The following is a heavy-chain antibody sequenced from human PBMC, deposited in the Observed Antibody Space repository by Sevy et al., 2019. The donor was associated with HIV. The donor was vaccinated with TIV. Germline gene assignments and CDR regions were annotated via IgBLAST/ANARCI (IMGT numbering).Heavy chain of an antibody. CDR2: IYYSGST. V-gene: IGHV4-39*01. CDR3: ARHLAPEYYYYYGMDV. Sequence: SETLSLTCTVSGGSISSSSYYWDWIRQPPGKGLEWIGSIYYSGSTYYNPSLKSRVTISVDTSKNQFSLKLSSVTAADTAVYYCARHLAPEYYYYYGMDVWGQGTTVTVSS. J-gene: IGHJ6*02. CDR1: GGSISSSSYY.